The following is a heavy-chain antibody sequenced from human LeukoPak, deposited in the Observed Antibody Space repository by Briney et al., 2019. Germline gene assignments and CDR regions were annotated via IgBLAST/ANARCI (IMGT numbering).Heavy chain of an antibody. CDR1: GFTFSTFA. CDR2: ISGSGTTT. J-gene: IGHJ4*02. CDR3: ARGRGAARPLVIDY. D-gene: IGHD6-6*01. V-gene: IGHV3-23*01. Sequence: GGSLRLSCAASGFTFSTFAINWVRQAPGKGLEWVSSISGSGTTTYYADSVKGRFTISRDNSKNTLYLQMNSLSAEDTAVYYCARGRGAARPLVIDYWGQGTLVTVSS.